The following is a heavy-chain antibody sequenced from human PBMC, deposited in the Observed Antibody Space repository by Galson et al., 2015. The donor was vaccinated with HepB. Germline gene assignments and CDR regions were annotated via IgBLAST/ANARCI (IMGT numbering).Heavy chain of an antibody. CDR3: TRASAMVAATSWDYWYFDL. Sequence: SLRLSCAASGFTFSSYDMHWVRQATGQGLERVSTIGSTGDTYYPDSVKGRFTISRENAKNSLFLQMNSLRAGDTAVYYCTRASAMVAATSWDYWYFDLWGRGTLVTVSS. CDR2: IGSTGDT. V-gene: IGHV3-13*04. D-gene: IGHD2-15*01. J-gene: IGHJ2*01. CDR1: GFTFSSYD.